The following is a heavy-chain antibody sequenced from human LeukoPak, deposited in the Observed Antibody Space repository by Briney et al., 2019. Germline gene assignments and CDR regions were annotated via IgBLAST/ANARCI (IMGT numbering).Heavy chain of an antibody. CDR1: GFTFSTYA. CDR2: ISSSSNTI. Sequence: GGSLRLSCAASGFTFSTYAMNWVRQAPGKGLEWVSYISSSSNTIYYADSVQDRFTISRDNANNSLYLLMNSLRAEDTAVYYCARDGYDFWSGYPTTVDFWGQGTLVTVSS. D-gene: IGHD3-3*01. V-gene: IGHV3-48*01. CDR3: ARDGYDFWSGYPTTVDF. J-gene: IGHJ4*02.